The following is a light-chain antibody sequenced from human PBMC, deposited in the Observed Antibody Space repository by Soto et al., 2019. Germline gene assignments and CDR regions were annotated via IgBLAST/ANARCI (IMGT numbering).Light chain of an antibody. CDR3: QQYDDWLRLT. Sequence: EIVFTHSQDTLSLSPWSRSIFYFRSSQSVNIYLAWYQQKPGQAPRLLIFGASYRATGIPARFSGSGSGTEFNLTISSLQSEDFAVYFCQQYDDWLRLTFGGGTKVDIK. CDR1: QSVNIY. V-gene: IGKV3D-15*01. CDR2: GAS. J-gene: IGKJ4*01.